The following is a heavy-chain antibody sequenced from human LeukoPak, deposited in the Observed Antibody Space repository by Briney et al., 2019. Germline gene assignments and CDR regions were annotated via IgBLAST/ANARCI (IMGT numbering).Heavy chain of an antibody. J-gene: IGHJ4*02. CDR2: IYHSGST. D-gene: IGHD3-3*01. Sequence: SETLSLTCAVSGGSISSSNWWSWVRQPPGKGLEWIGEIYHSGSTNYNPSLKSRVTISVDKSMNQFSLKLSSVTAADTAVYYCARIGTKRITIFGVVMKYFDYRGQGTLVTVSS. CDR3: ARIGTKRITIFGVVMKYFDY. V-gene: IGHV4-4*02. CDR1: GGSISSSNW.